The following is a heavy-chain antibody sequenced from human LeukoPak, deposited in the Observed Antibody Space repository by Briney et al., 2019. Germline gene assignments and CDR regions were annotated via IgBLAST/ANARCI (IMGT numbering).Heavy chain of an antibody. CDR1: GYTFTSYG. J-gene: IGHJ5*02. D-gene: IGHD3-10*01. Sequence: ASVKVSCKASGYTFTSYGISWVRQAPGQGLEWMGWISAYNGNTNYAQKLQGRVTMTTDTSTSTAYMELRSLRSDDTAVYYCARDHYYGSGSQNWFDPWGQGTLVTVSS. CDR2: ISAYNGNT. V-gene: IGHV1-18*01. CDR3: ARDHYYGSGSQNWFDP.